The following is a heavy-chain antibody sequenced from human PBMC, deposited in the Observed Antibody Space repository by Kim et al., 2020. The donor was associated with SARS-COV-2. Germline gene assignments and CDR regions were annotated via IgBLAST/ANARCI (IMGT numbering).Heavy chain of an antibody. Sequence: SETLSLTCAVYGGSFSGYYWSWIRQPPGKGLEWIGEINHSGSTNYNPSLKSRVTISVDTSKNQFSLKLSSVTAADTAVYYCARLPVIVVVVAATFAPTYYYYGMDVWGEGTTVTVSS. CDR3: ARLPVIVVVVAATFAPTYYYYGMDV. CDR2: INHSGST. CDR1: GGSFSGYY. D-gene: IGHD2-15*01. J-gene: IGHJ6*04. V-gene: IGHV4-34*01.